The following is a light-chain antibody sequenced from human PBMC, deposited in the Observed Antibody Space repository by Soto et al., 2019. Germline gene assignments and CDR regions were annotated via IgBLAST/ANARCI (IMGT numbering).Light chain of an antibody. CDR2: AAS. CDR1: QSISSY. Sequence: DIQMTQAPSSLSASVGDRVTITCRASQSISSYLNWYQHKPGNAPKLLIYAASSLQTGVPSRFSGSRSGTDFALTISSLQLEDFATYYCQQTDRFPRTFGQGTKVEMK. V-gene: IGKV1-39*01. J-gene: IGKJ1*01. CDR3: QQTDRFPRT.